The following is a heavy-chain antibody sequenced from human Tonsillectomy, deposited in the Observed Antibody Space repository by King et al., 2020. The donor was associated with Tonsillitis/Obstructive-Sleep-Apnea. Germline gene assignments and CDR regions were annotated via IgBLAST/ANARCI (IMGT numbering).Heavy chain of an antibody. Sequence: VQLQQWGAGLLKPSETLSLTCAVYGGSFSGYYWSWIRQPPGKGLEWIGEINHSGSTNYNPSLKSRVTISVDTSKNQFSLKLSSVTAADTAVYYCARREAGIAVAGGAFDYWGQGTLVTVSS. D-gene: IGHD6-19*01. V-gene: IGHV4-34*01. CDR3: ARREAGIAVAGGAFDY. J-gene: IGHJ4*02. CDR2: INHSGST. CDR1: GGSFSGYY.